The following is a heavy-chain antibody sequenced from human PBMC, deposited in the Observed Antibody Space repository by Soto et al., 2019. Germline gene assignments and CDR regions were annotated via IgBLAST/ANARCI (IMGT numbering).Heavy chain of an antibody. CDR1: GFTFSSCA. CDR2: ITGSGGRT. Sequence: PGGSLRLSCAASGFTFSSCAMNWVRQAPGKGLEWVSGITGSGGRTHYADSVKGRFTISRDNSKNTLYLQVNSPTVEDTAVYYCAKGSPPDSLEDIDSWGQGTLVTVSS. D-gene: IGHD2-15*01. V-gene: IGHV3-23*01. J-gene: IGHJ4*02. CDR3: AKGSPPDSLEDIDS.